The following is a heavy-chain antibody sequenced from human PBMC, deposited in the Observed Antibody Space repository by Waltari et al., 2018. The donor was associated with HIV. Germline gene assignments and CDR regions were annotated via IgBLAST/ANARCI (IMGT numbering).Heavy chain of an antibody. D-gene: IGHD1-26*01. CDR1: GYTLTELS. Sequence: QVQLIQSGAEVKKPGASVKVSCKVFGYTLTELSMHWVRQAPGKGLEWMGGFDTEDDETIYAQKFQGRVTMTEDTSTDSADMERSSLTSEDTAVYYCATGGGTTSIQLYDLDVWGQGTTVTVTS. J-gene: IGHJ6*02. CDR3: ATGGGTTSIQLYDLDV. CDR2: FDTEDDET. V-gene: IGHV1-24*01.